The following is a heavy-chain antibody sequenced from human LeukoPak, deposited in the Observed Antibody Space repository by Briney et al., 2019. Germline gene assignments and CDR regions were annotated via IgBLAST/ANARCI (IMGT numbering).Heavy chain of an antibody. CDR2: ISSSSSTI. D-gene: IGHD6-13*01. Sequence: GGSLRLSCAASGFTFSSYSMNWVRQAPGKGLEWVSYISSSSSTIYYADSVKGRFTISRDNAKNSLYLQMNSLRAEDTAVYYCARVVSSWSFDYWGQGTLVTVSS. CDR3: ARVVSSWSFDY. J-gene: IGHJ4*02. CDR1: GFTFSSYS. V-gene: IGHV3-48*01.